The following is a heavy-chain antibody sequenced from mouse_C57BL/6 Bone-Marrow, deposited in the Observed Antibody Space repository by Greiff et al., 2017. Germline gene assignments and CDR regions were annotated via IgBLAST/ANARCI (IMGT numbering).Heavy chain of an antibody. J-gene: IGHJ2*01. CDR1: GYTFTSYW. Sequence: VQLQQPGAELVKPGASVKLSCKASGYTFTSYWMQWVKQRPGQGLEWIGEIDPSDSYTNYNQKFKGKATLTVDTSSSTAYMQLSSLTSEDSAVYYCARNYGSSKYYFDYWGQGTTLTVSS. CDR2: IDPSDSYT. CDR3: ARNYGSSKYYFDY. V-gene: IGHV1-50*01. D-gene: IGHD1-1*01.